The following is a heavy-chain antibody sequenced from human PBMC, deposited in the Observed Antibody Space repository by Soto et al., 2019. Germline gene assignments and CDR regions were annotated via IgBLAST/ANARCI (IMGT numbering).Heavy chain of an antibody. D-gene: IGHD3-9*01. Sequence: SETLSLTCTVSGGSISSGGYYWSWIRQHPWKGLEWIGYIYYSGRTYYNPSLKSRVTISVDTSKNQFSLKLSSVTAADTAVYYCARMAADSDILPGYHPNWFDPWGQGXLVTVYS. CDR2: IYYSGRT. J-gene: IGHJ5*02. CDR1: GGSISSGGYY. CDR3: ARMAADSDILPGYHPNWFDP. V-gene: IGHV4-31*03.